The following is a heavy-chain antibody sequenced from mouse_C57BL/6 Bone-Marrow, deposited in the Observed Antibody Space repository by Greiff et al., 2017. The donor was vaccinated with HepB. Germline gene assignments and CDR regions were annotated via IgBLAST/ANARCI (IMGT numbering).Heavy chain of an antibody. Sequence: EVQLQQSGPELVKPGASVKISCKASGYTFTDYYMNWVKQSHGKSLEWIGDINPNNGGTSYNQKFKGKATLTVDKSSSTAYMELRSLTSEDSAVYYCARCPLHYYGSSLDYWGQGTTLTVSS. CDR1: GYTFTDYY. V-gene: IGHV1-26*01. CDR2: INPNNGGT. CDR3: ARCPLHYYGSSLDY. D-gene: IGHD1-1*01. J-gene: IGHJ2*01.